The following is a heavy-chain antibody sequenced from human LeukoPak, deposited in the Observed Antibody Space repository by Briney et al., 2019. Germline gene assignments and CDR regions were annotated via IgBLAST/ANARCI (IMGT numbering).Heavy chain of an antibody. CDR1: GFTFSSYW. Sequence: GGSLRLSCAASGFTFSSYWMHGVRQAPGKGLVWVSRINTDGSSTSYADSVEGRFTISRDNAKNTLYLQMNSLRAEDTAVYYCASSGYSGYLGYWGQGTLVTVSS. J-gene: IGHJ4*02. CDR3: ASSGYSGYLGY. V-gene: IGHV3-74*01. D-gene: IGHD5-12*01. CDR2: INTDGSST.